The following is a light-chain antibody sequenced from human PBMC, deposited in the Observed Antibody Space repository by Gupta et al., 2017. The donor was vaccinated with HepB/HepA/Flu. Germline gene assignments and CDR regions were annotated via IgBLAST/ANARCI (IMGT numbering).Light chain of an antibody. CDR1: QSISDW. CDR2: KAS. J-gene: IGKJ4*01. V-gene: IGKV1-5*03. CDR3: HQENSSSLT. Sequence: DIQRTHSPSTLSASVGDRVTITCGASQSISDWLAWYQQKPVQAPKLLIYKASSLESGVPSRFSGSGSGTEFTLTISSLQPEDFATYYCHQENSSSLTFGGGTKVDIK.